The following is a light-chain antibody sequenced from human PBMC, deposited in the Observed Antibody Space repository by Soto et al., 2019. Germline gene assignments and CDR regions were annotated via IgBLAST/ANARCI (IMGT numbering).Light chain of an antibody. Sequence: EIVLTQSRATLSLSLGERATLSCRPSQSISSYLAWYQQKPGQAPRLLIYDASNRATGIPARFSGSGSGTDFTLTISSLEPEDFAVYYCQQRSNWPPITFGQGTRLEIK. CDR1: QSISSY. J-gene: IGKJ5*01. CDR2: DAS. V-gene: IGKV3-11*01. CDR3: QQRSNWPPIT.